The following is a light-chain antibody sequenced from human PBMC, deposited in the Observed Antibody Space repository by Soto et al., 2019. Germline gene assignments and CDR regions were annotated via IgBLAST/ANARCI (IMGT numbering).Light chain of an antibody. V-gene: IGLV2-14*03. CDR3: ISYTTISTYV. J-gene: IGLJ1*01. CDR2: DVS. CDR1: SSDVGGYNH. Sequence: SALTQPASVSGSPGQSITISCTGTSSDVGGYNHVSWYQQHPGKAPKLIISDVSNRPSGVSNRFSASKSGNTASLTISGLQTEDEADYYCISYTTISTYVFGTGTNVNVL.